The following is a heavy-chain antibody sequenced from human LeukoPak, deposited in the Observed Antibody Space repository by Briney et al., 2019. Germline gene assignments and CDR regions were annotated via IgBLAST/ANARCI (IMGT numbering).Heavy chain of an antibody. D-gene: IGHD2-2*01. V-gene: IGHV3-7*03. Sequence: PGGSLRLSCAVSGFIFSNYWMSWVRQAPGKGLEWVANIKQDGSEKYYVDSVKGRFTISRDNAKNSLYLQMSSLRADDTAVYYCVRLGSTSPGNRYKLFDQWGQGTLVTVSS. CDR2: IKQDGSEK. J-gene: IGHJ4*02. CDR1: GFIFSNYW. CDR3: VRLGSTSPGNRYKLFDQ.